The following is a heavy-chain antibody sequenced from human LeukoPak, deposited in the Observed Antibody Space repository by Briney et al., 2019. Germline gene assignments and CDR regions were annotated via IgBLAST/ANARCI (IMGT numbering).Heavy chain of an antibody. CDR1: GGSISTYY. D-gene: IGHD4-17*01. Sequence: SETLSLTCAVSGGSISTYYWSWIRQPPGKGLEWIGYIYHGGSAMYSPSLRSRVTISVDRPNNHFSLKLTSVTAADTAVYFCAITTRDDFGEYFFDYWGQGTLATVSS. V-gene: IGHV4-59*01. CDR2: IYHGGSA. J-gene: IGHJ4*02. CDR3: AITTRDDFGEYFFDY.